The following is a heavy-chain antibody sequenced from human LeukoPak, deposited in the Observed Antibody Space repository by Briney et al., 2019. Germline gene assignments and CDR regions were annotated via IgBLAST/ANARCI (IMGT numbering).Heavy chain of an antibody. Sequence: GASVKVSCKASGYTFTGYYMHWVRQAPGQGLEWMGWISPNSGGTNYAQKFQGRVTMTRDTSISTAYMELSRLRSDDTAVYYCARESLEYSSSSDAFDIWGQGTMVTVSS. V-gene: IGHV1-2*02. CDR2: ISPNSGGT. D-gene: IGHD6-6*01. CDR1: GYTFTGYY. CDR3: ARESLEYSSSSDAFDI. J-gene: IGHJ3*02.